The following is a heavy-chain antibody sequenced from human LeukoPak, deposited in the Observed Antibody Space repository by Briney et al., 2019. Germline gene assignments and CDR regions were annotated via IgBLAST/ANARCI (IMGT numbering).Heavy chain of an antibody. CDR2: ISTSSTFI. Sequence: PGGSLRPSCAASGFSLSSYDMNWVRQAPGKGLEWVSCISTSSTFIYYTYSVKGRFTISRDNAKNSLYLQMNSLSAEDTAVYYCARADCSSSTCYLRSSWFDPWGQGTLVTVSS. CDR3: ARADCSSSTCYLRSSWFDP. CDR1: GFSLSSYD. D-gene: IGHD2/OR15-2a*01. V-gene: IGHV3-21*01. J-gene: IGHJ5*02.